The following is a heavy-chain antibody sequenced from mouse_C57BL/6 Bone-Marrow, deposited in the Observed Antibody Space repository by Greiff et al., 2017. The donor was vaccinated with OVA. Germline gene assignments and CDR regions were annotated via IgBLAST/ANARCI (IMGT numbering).Heavy chain of an antibody. J-gene: IGHJ2*01. CDR1: GYSITSGYD. V-gene: IGHV3-1*01. CDR2: ISYSGST. D-gene: IGHD1-1*01. Sequence: EVKVVESGPGMVKPSQSLSLTCTVTGYSITSGYDWHWIRHFPGNKLEWMGYISYSGSTNYNPSLKSRISITHDTSKNHFFLKLNSVTTEDTATYYCARELRFYYFDYWGQGTTLTVSS. CDR3: ARELRFYYFDY.